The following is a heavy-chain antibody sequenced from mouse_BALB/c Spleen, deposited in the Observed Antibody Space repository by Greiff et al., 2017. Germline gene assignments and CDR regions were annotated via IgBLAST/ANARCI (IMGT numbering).Heavy chain of an antibody. Sequence: EVQLQQSGAELVRPGALVKLSCKASGFNINDYYMHWVKQRPEQGLEWIGWIDPENGNTIYDPKFQGKASITADTSSNTAYLQLSSLTSEDTAVYYCAPYGNYEGWFAYWGQGTLVTVSA. CDR1: GFNINDYY. V-gene: IGHV14-1*02. J-gene: IGHJ3*01. D-gene: IGHD2-1*01. CDR3: APYGNYEGWFAY. CDR2: IDPENGNT.